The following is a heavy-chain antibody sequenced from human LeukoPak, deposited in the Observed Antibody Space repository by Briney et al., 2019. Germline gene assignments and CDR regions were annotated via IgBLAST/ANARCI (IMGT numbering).Heavy chain of an antibody. V-gene: IGHV4-34*01. CDR1: GGSFSGYY. CDR2: INHSGST. J-gene: IGHJ4*02. CDR3: ARTKYCSGGSCYSGSLDY. D-gene: IGHD2-15*01. Sequence: APETLSLTCAVYGGSFSGYYWSWIRQPPGKGLEWIGEINHSGSTNYNPSLKSRVTISVDTSKNQFSLKLSSVTAADTAVYYCARTKYCSGGSCYSGSLDYWGQGTLVTVSS.